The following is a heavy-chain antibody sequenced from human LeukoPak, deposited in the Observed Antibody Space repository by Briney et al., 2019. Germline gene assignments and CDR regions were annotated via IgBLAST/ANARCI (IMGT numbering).Heavy chain of an antibody. V-gene: IGHV1-2*02. Sequence: ASVNVSCKASGYSFTGSYMHWVRQAPGRGLEWMGWISPSSGATNYAQNFQARVTMTRDTSISTAYMEVNNLRSDDTAVYYCARSPHLWCSGSSCELDFWGQGTLVTVSS. CDR3: ARSPHLWCSGSSCELDF. CDR1: GYSFTGSY. D-gene: IGHD2-2*01. J-gene: IGHJ4*02. CDR2: ISPSSGAT.